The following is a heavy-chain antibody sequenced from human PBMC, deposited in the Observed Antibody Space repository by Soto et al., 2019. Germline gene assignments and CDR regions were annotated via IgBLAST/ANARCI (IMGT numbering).Heavy chain of an antibody. CDR3: ARRAVANFYFDL. CDR1: GGSISSYY. V-gene: IGHV4-59*08. CDR2: IYYSGST. J-gene: IGHJ2*01. Sequence: SETLSLTCTVSGGSISSYYWSWIRQPPGKGLEWIGYIYYSGSTNYNPSLKSRVTMSVDTSKNQFSLKLSSVTAADTAVYYCARRAVANFYFDLGGRGTLATVS. D-gene: IGHD1-1*01.